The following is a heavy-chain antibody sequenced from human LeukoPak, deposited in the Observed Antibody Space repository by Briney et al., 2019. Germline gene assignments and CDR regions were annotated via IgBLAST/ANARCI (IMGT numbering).Heavy chain of an antibody. J-gene: IGHJ3*02. V-gene: IGHV1-2*02. CDR3: ARDQDSSSFAFDI. CDR2: INPNSGGT. CDR1: GYTFTGYY. D-gene: IGHD6-13*01. Sequence: ASVKVSCKASGYTFTGYYMHWVRQAPGQGLEWMGWINPNSGGTNYAQKFQGRVTMTRDTSISTAYMALSRLRSDDTAVYYCARDQDSSSFAFDIWGQGTMVTVSS.